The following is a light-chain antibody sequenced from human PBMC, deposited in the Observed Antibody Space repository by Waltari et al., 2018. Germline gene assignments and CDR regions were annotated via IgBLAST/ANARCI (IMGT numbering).Light chain of an antibody. Sequence: NSLLTQPHSVSQSPGKSVTISCTRTSDRIASNYVQWYQQRPGSAPTTVIFEDNQRPSGVPDRFSASIDTSSNSASLTISGLKTEDEALYYCQSYDSDEGVVFGGGTKLTVL. CDR3: QSYDSDEGVV. J-gene: IGLJ2*01. CDR2: EDN. V-gene: IGLV6-57*03. CDR1: SDRIASNY.